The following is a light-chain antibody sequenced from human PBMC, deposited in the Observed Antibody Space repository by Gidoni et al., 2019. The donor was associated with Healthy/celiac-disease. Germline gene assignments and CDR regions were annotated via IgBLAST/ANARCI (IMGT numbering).Light chain of an antibody. CDR1: QSVSSSY. V-gene: IGKV3-20*01. CDR2: GAY. CDR3: QQYGSSPPYT. J-gene: IGKJ2*01. Sequence: SPGERATLSCRASQSVSSSYLAWYQQKPGQAPRLLIYGAYSRATGIPDRFSGSGSGTDFTLTISRLEPEDFAVYYCQQYGSSPPYTFGQGTKLEIK.